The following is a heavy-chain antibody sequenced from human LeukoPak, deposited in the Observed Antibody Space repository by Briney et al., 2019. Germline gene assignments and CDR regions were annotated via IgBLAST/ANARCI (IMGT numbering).Heavy chain of an antibody. Sequence: GGSLRLSCAASGFTFDDFAMHWVRQAPGKGLEWVSGISWNSGSIGYADSVKGRFTISRDNAKNSLYLQMNSLRAEDTALYYCAKDIKVLGAGGAFDIWGQGTMVTVSS. CDR1: GFTFDDFA. D-gene: IGHD3-16*01. J-gene: IGHJ3*02. CDR3: AKDIKVLGAGGAFDI. CDR2: ISWNSGSI. V-gene: IGHV3-9*01.